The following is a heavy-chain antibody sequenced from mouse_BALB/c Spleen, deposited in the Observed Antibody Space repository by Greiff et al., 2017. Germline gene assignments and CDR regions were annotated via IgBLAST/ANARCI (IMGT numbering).Heavy chain of an antibody. CDR1: GFTFSSYT. V-gene: IGHV5-12-2*01. D-gene: IGHD1-1*01. CDR2: ISNGGGST. Sequence: EVKVVESGGGLVQPGGSLKLSCAASGFTFSSYTMSWVRQTPEKRLEWVAYISNGGGSTYYPDTVKGRFTISRDNAKNTLYLQMSSLKSEDTAMYYCARRGYYGSNDAMDYWGQGTSVTVSS. J-gene: IGHJ4*01. CDR3: ARRGYYGSNDAMDY.